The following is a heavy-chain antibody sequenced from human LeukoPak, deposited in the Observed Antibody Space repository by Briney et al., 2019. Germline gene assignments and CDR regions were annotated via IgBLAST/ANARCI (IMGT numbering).Heavy chain of an antibody. J-gene: IGHJ5*02. CDR3: ASHFHYGDYVPSWFDP. Sequence: SEPPTLLCTVSGGSISSYYWTWMRQPPGKGLEWIGHIYYSGTINYNPSLKSRVTISVDTSKSQFSLKLTSVTAADTAVYYCASHFHYGDYVPSWFDPWGERILLTVSS. V-gene: IGHV4-59*08. D-gene: IGHD4-17*01. CDR2: IYYSGTI. CDR1: GGSISSYY.